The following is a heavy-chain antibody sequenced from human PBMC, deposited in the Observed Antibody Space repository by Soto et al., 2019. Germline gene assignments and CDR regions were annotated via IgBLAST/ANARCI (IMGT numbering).Heavy chain of an antibody. CDR1: GGSFSGYY. D-gene: IGHD5-12*01. V-gene: IGHV4-34*01. CDR3: ARSYRIVATIKGWFDP. Sequence: SETLSLTCAVYGGSFSGYYWSWIRQPPGKGLEWIGEINHSGSTNYNPSLKSRVTISVDTSKNQFSLKLSSVTAADTAVYYCARSYRIVATIKGWFDPWGQGTLVTVSS. J-gene: IGHJ5*02. CDR2: INHSGST.